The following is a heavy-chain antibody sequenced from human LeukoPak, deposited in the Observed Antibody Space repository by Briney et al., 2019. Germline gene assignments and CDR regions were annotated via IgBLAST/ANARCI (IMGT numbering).Heavy chain of an antibody. J-gene: IGHJ3*02. CDR3: AKTVYYYDSSAYFDAFDI. V-gene: IGHV4-38-2*01. CDR1: GYSINNGYY. Sequence: SETLSLTCVVSGYSINNGYYWGWIRQTPGKGLEWIGSMYYNRDTYYNPSLSSRVIMSIDTSKNVFSLKLNSVTAADTAVYYCAKTVYYYDSSAYFDAFDIWGQGTMVAVSS. CDR2: MYYNRDT. D-gene: IGHD3-22*01.